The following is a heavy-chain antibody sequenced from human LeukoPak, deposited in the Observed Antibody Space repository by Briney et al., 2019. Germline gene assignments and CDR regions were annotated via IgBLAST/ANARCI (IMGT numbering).Heavy chain of an antibody. Sequence: GGSLRLSCAASGVTFSSYSMNWVRQAPGKGLEWVSSISSSSYIYYADSVKGRFTISRDNAKNSLYLQMNSLRAEDTAVYYCARDSSSWFDPWGQGTLVTVSS. CDR3: ARDSSSWFDP. J-gene: IGHJ5*02. CDR2: ISSSSYI. CDR1: GVTFSSYS. D-gene: IGHD6-13*01. V-gene: IGHV3-21*01.